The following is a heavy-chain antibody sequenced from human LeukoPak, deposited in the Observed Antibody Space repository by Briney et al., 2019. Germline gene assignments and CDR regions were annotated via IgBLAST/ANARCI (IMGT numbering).Heavy chain of an antibody. CDR1: GFTFSDYA. CDR2: IRGTGGTT. CDR3: GKDPSGDYVGAFDF. J-gene: IGHJ3*01. D-gene: IGHD4-17*01. Sequence: GGSLRLYCAASGFTFSDYALIWVRQAPGKGLEGISAIRGTGGTTYYADPVKGRCTISRDNSRTTVYLQMNSLRAEDTSLYFCGKDPSGDYVGAFDFCGPGTMVTLSS. V-gene: IGHV3-23*01.